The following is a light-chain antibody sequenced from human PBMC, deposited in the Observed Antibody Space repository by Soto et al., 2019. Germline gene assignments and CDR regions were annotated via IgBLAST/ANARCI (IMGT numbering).Light chain of an antibody. CDR2: KAS. CDR3: QHYNTYSPGT. J-gene: IGKJ1*01. V-gene: IGKV1-5*03. Sequence: DIQMTQSPSTLSASVGDRVTITCRASQSISSWLAWYQQKPGKAPKLLIYKASSLESGVPSRFSGSGSGTEVTLTISSLQPDDFATYYCQHYNTYSPGTFGQGTRVEVK. CDR1: QSISSW.